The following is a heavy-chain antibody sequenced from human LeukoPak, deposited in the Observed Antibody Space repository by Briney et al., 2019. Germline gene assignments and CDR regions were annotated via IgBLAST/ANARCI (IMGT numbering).Heavy chain of an antibody. Sequence: SETLSLTCTVSGGSISYYYCSWLRQSPGKGLEWIGYIYYSGTTNYNPSLKSRVTISVDTSKNQFSLQLRSVTAADTAVHYCAREDPQTTVPEGMDVWGQGTTVTVSS. CDR1: GGSISYYY. J-gene: IGHJ6*02. D-gene: IGHD4-17*01. V-gene: IGHV4-59*01. CDR3: AREDPQTTVPEGMDV. CDR2: IYYSGTT.